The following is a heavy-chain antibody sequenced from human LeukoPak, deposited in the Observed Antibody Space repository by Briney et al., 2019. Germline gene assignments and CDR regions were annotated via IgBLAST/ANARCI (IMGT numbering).Heavy chain of an antibody. CDR1: GFTFSSYW. J-gene: IGHJ6*03. V-gene: IGHV3-7*01. CDR2: IKQDGSEK. D-gene: IGHD6-13*01. CDR3: AREAQQPLRGYYYMDV. Sequence: GGSLRLSCAASGFTFSSYWMSWVRQAPGKGLEWVANIKQDGSEKYYVDSVKGRFTISRDNAKNSLYLQMNSLRAEDTAVYYCAREAQQPLRGYYYMDVWGKGTTVTVSS.